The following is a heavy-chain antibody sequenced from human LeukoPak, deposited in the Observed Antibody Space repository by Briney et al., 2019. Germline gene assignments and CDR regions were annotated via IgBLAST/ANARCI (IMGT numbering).Heavy chain of an antibody. CDR1: GFTFSSYA. CDR2: IRGRDGNT. D-gene: IGHD2/OR15-2a*01. CDR3: AKVPYTSFNYYFDY. Sequence: PGGSLRLSCAASGFTFSSYAMSWVRQAPGKGLEWVSAIRGRDGNTYYADSVKGRFTISRDNSKNTLYLQMNSLRAEDTAVYYCAKVPYTSFNYYFDYWGQGTLVTVSS. J-gene: IGHJ4*02. V-gene: IGHV3-23*01.